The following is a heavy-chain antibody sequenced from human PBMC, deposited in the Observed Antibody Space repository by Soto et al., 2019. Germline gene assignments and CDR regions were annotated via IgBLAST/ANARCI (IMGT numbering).Heavy chain of an antibody. V-gene: IGHV4-59*08. J-gene: IGHJ4*02. CDR1: GGSISSYY. Sequence: PSETLSLTCTVSGGSISSYYWSWIRQPPGKGLEWIGYIYYSGSTNYNPSLKSRVTIAVDTSKNQFSLRLNSVTAADTAVYYCARLGGYYQAFDQWGQGSLVTVAS. D-gene: IGHD3-22*01. CDR2: IYYSGST. CDR3: ARLGGYYQAFDQ.